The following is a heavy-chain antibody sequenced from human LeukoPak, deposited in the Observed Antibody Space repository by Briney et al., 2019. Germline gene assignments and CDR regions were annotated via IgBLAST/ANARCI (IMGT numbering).Heavy chain of an antibody. Sequence: PSETLSLTCTVSGGSISSGSYYWSWIRQPAGKGLEWIGRIYTSGSTNYNPSLKSRVTISVDTSKNQFSLKLSSVTAADTAVYYCARGSPDSIVGATHFDYWGQGTLVTVSS. CDR3: ARGSPDSIVGATHFDY. CDR2: IYTSGST. CDR1: GGSISSGSYY. J-gene: IGHJ4*02. V-gene: IGHV4-61*02. D-gene: IGHD1-26*01.